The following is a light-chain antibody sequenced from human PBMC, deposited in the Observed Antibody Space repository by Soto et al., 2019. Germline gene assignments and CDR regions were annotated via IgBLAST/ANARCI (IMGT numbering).Light chain of an antibody. CDR3: ASYTDSTIVM. CDR1: SSDVGDYNY. CDR2: DVS. V-gene: IGLV2-14*01. Sequence: QSALTQPASVSGSPGQSITISFTGTSSDVGDYNYVSWYQQHPGKAPKLMIYDVSHRPSGVSSRFSGSKSGNTASLTISGLQAEDEADYYCASYTDSTIVMFGGGTQLTVL. J-gene: IGLJ3*02.